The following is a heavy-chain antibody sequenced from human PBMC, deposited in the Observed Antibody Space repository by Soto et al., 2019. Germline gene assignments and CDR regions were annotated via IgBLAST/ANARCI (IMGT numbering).Heavy chain of an antibody. CDR1: GFTFSSYG. CDR2: ISYDGSNK. CDR3: AKERYGQLWLEDYGMDV. V-gene: IGHV3-30*18. Sequence: GGSLRLSCAASGFTFSSYGMHWVRQAPGKGLEWVAVISYDGSNKYYADSVKGRFTIPRDNFKNTMYLQMNSLRAEDTAVYYCAKERYGQLWLEDYGMDVWGQGTTVTVSS. D-gene: IGHD5-18*01. J-gene: IGHJ6*02.